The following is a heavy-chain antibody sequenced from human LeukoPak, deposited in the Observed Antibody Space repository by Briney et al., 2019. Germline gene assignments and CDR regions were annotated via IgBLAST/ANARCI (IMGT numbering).Heavy chain of an antibody. J-gene: IGHJ4*02. CDR2: ISGSSKYI. Sequence: GGSLRLSCAASGFIFSNYNMNWVRQAPGKGLEWVSSISGSSKYIYYADSVKGRFTISRDNAKNSLYLQMNSLRAEDTAVYSCARGPEYGDNAYWGQGTLVTVSS. CDR1: GFIFSNYN. D-gene: IGHD4-17*01. CDR3: ARGPEYGDNAY. V-gene: IGHV3-21*01.